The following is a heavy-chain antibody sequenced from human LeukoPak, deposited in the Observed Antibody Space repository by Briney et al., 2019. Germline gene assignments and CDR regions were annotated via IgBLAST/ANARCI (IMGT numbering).Heavy chain of an antibody. CDR3: ARGDCSSPSCYLSDWFDP. CDR2: INHNGST. J-gene: IGHJ5*02. D-gene: IGHD2-2*01. CDR1: GGSISSSSYY. V-gene: IGHV4-39*07. Sequence: SETLSLTCTVSGGSISSSSYYWGWIRQPPGKGLEWIGEINHNGSTNYNPSLESRVTISIDTSKNQISLKLSSVTAADTALYYCARGDCSSPSCYLSDWFDPWGQGTLVTVSS.